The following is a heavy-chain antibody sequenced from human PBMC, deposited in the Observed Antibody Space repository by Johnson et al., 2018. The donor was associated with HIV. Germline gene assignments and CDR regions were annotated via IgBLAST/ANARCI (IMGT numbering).Heavy chain of an antibody. J-gene: IGHJ3*02. D-gene: IGHD6-19*01. Sequence: VQLVESGGGLVKPGGSLRLSCAASGFTFSNAWMSWVRQAPGKGLEWVAVISYDGSNKYYADSVKGRFTISRDNSKNTLYLQMNSLRAEDTAVYYCARGWGRSSGTFDAFDIWGQGTMVTVSS. CDR2: ISYDGSNK. CDR1: GFTFSNAW. CDR3: ARGWGRSSGTFDAFDI. V-gene: IGHV3-30-3*01.